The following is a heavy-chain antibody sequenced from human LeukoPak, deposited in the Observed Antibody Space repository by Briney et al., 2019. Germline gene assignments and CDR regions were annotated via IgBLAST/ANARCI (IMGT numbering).Heavy chain of an antibody. Sequence: GSLRLSCAASGFTVSSNYMSWVRQAPGKGLEWVSVIYSGGSTYYADSVEGRFTISRDNSKNTLYLQMNSLRAEDTAVYYCARDSSDKRYFDYWGQGTLVTVSS. CDR2: IYSGGST. CDR3: ARDSSDKRYFDY. D-gene: IGHD3-22*01. J-gene: IGHJ4*02. V-gene: IGHV3-66*01. CDR1: GFTVSSNY.